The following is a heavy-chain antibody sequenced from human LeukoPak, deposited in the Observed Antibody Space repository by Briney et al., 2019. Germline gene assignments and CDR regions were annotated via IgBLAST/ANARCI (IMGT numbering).Heavy chain of an antibody. J-gene: IGHJ4*02. CDR1: GFTFSNYW. CDR2: IKEDESEK. Sequence: GGSLRLSCAASGFTFSNYWMSWVRQAPGNGPEWVANIKEDESEKNYVDSVKGRFTISRDSSKNTLYLQMNSLRAEDTAVYYCARRAGDYSHPYDYWGQGTLVTVSS. D-gene: IGHD3-22*01. V-gene: IGHV3-7*03. CDR3: ARRAGDYSHPYDY.